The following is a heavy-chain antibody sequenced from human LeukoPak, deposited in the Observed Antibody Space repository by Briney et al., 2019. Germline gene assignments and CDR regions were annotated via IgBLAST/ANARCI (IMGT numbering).Heavy chain of an antibody. J-gene: IGHJ4*02. D-gene: IGHD3/OR15-3a*01. V-gene: IGHV4-30-4*01. CDR1: GVSINSDDYY. Sequence: PSETLSLTCTVSGVSINSDDYYWSWIRQSPGKGLEWIGYIYYSGSTFYNLSLQSRVTISLDTSKNQFSLKLSSVTAADTAVYYCGRDFQGGTGGLDYWGQGTLVTVSS. CDR2: IYYSGST. CDR3: GRDFQGGTGGLDY.